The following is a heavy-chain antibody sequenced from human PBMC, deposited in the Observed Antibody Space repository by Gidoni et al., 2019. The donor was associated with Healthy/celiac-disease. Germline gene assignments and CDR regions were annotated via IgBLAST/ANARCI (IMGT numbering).Heavy chain of an antibody. J-gene: IGHJ4*02. Sequence: QVQLLQSGAEVKKPGASVTVACKASGNTINGSYMHWGRQAPGQGLEWMGWINPNSGGTNYAQKFQGRVTMTRDTSISTAYMELSRLRSDDTAVYYCARDYDILTGPIYYFDYWGQGTLVTVSS. V-gene: IGHV1-2*02. CDR1: GNTINGSY. D-gene: IGHD3-9*01. CDR3: ARDYDILTGPIYYFDY. CDR2: INPNSGGT.